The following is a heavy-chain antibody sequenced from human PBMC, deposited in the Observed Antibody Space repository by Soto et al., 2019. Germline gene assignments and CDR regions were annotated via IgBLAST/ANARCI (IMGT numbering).Heavy chain of an antibody. CDR3: ATDGGDPGSNFSGAY. V-gene: IGHV3-15*01. Sequence: EVQLVESGGGLVEPGGSIRLSCVASGFTFTKAYMTWVSQAPGKGLEWVGRIKGSHAGGTTDYATSVKGRFTISRDDSKNTLYLQMTSLKTEDTSVYYCATDGGDPGSNFSGAYWGQGTLVTVSS. CDR1: GFTFTKAY. D-gene: IGHD3-16*01. CDR2: IKGSHAGGTT. J-gene: IGHJ4*02.